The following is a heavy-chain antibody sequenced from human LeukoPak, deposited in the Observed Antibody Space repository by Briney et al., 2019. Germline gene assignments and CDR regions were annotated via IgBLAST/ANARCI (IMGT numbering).Heavy chain of an antibody. CDR1: GYTFTGYY. V-gene: IGHV1-2*02. CDR2: INPNTGGT. J-gene: IGHJ5*02. D-gene: IGHD2-15*01. CDR3: AREGEDGEDTNWFDP. Sequence: GASVKVSCKASGYTFTGYYMHWVRQAPGQGPEWMGWINPNTGGTKYAQKFQGKVTMTRDTSITTVYMEVSRLRSDDTAVYYCAREGEDGEDTNWFDPWGQGTLVTVSS.